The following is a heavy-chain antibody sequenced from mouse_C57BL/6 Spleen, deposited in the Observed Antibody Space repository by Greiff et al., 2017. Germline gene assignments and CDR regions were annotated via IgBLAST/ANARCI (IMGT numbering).Heavy chain of an antibody. V-gene: IGHV1-64*01. J-gene: IGHJ4*01. CDR2: IHPNSGST. Sequence: QVQLQQSGAELVKPGASVKLSCKASGYTFTSYWMHWVKQRPGQGLEWIGMIHPNSGSTNYNEKFKSKATLTVDKSSSTAYLRLCSLTSADVAVYDSACSSSYAVYYWGRGTSVAVSS. CDR3: ACSSSYAVYY. D-gene: IGHD1-1*01. CDR1: GYTFTSYW.